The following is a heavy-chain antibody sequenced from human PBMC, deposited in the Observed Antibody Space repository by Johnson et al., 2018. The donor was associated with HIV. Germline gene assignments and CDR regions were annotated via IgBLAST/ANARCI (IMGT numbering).Heavy chain of an antibody. CDR3: ALAAIAAAGDAFDI. D-gene: IGHD6-13*01. V-gene: IGHV3-13*01. CDR1: GFTFSSYD. J-gene: IGHJ3*02. CDR2: IGTAGDT. Sequence: VQLVESGGGLVQPGVSLRLSCAASGFTFSSYDMHWVRQATGKGLEWVSAIGTAGDTYYPGSVKCRFTISRENAKNSLYLQMNSLRAEDTAVYYCALAAIAAAGDAFDIWGQGTMVTVSS.